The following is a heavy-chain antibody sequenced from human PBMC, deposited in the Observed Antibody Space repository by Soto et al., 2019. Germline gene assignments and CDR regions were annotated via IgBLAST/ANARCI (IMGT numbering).Heavy chain of an antibody. Sequence: QVQLQQWGAGLLKPSETLSLTCAVYGGSFSGYYWSWIRQPPGKGLEWIGEINQSGSTNYKPSLKSRVTIPVDTSKNQFSLKLSSVTAADTAVYYCARTYSSSWSPFDYWGQGTLVTVSS. CDR2: INQSGST. CDR3: ARTYSSSWSPFDY. V-gene: IGHV4-34*01. CDR1: GGSFSGYY. D-gene: IGHD6-13*01. J-gene: IGHJ4*02.